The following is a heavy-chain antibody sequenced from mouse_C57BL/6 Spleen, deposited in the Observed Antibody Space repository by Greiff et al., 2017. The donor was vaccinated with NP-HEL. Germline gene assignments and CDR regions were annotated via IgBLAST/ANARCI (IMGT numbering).Heavy chain of an antibody. V-gene: IGHV1-54*01. CDR1: GYAFTNYL. J-gene: IGHJ2*01. Sequence: QVQLQQSGAELVRPGTSVKVSCKASGYAFTNYLIAWVKQRPGQGLEWIGVINPGSGGTNYNEKFKGKATLTADKSSSTAYMQLSSLTSEDSAVYFCARSSDYYGSSYYFDYWGQGTTLTVSS. D-gene: IGHD1-1*01. CDR2: INPGSGGT. CDR3: ARSSDYYGSSYYFDY.